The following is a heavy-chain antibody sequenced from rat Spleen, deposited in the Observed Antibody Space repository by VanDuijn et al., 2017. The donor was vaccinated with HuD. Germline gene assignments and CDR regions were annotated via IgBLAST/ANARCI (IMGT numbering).Heavy chain of an antibody. D-gene: IGHD1-3*01. V-gene: IGHV3-3*01. J-gene: IGHJ4*01. CDR1: GYSITRSYR. Sequence: EVQLQESGPGLVKPSQSLSLTCSVTGYSITRSYRWNWIRKFPGNKLEWMGYINSAGSTNYNPSLKSRVSITSDTSKNQFFLQVKSVTTEDTATYYCAKTTVAYYYVMDAWGQGASVTVSS. CDR2: INSAGST. CDR3: AKTTVAYYYVMDA.